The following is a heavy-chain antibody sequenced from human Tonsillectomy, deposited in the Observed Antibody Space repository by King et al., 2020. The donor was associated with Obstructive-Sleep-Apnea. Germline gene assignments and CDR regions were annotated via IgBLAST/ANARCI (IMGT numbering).Heavy chain of an antibody. Sequence: VQLQESGPGLVKPSETLSLTCTVSGGSVRSSSYYWSWIRQPPGKGLEWIVYVYYTGSADYNPSLNGRVAISVDTSKNQFSLKLRSLTAADTAVYFCAREGGSSIWYFDLWGRGSVVTVSS. CDR2: VYYTGSA. D-gene: IGHD2-15*01. CDR1: GGSVRSSSYY. CDR3: AREGGSSIWYFDL. J-gene: IGHJ2*01. V-gene: IGHV4-61*01.